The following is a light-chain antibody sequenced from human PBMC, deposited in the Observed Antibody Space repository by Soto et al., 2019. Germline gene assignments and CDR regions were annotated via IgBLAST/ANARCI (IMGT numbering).Light chain of an antibody. Sequence: QSALTQPASVSGSPGQSITISCTGASSDVGGYNFVSWYQQHPGKAPKVMIYDVNHRPSGVSNRFSGSKSGNTASLTISGLQAEDEADYYCVSYTSSSTWVFGGGTKVTVL. V-gene: IGLV2-14*01. CDR1: SSDVGGYNF. CDR2: DVN. J-gene: IGLJ3*02. CDR3: VSYTSSSTWV.